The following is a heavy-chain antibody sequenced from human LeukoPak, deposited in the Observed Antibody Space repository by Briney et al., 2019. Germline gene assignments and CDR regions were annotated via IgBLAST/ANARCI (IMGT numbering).Heavy chain of an antibody. CDR1: GESVSSTGAS. V-gene: IGHV6-1*01. J-gene: IGHJ4*02. CDR3: VRGNYNFDY. D-gene: IGHD5-24*01. CDR2: TYYRSKWYY. Sequence: SQTLSLTCAISGESVSSTGASWNWIRQSPSRGLEWLGRTYYRSKWYYEYALSVQSRIIVAPDTPKNQFSLQLNSVTPEDTAVYYCVRGNYNFDYWGQGSLVTVSS.